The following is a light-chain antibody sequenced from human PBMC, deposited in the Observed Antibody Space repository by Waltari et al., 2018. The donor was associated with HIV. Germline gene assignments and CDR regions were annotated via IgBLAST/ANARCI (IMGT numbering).Light chain of an antibody. J-gene: IGKJ1*01. Sequence: DIQMTQSPSTLSASVGDRVTITCRASQSISSWLAWYQQKPGKAPKLLIYKASSLESGVPSRVSGSGSWTEFTLTISSLQPDDFATYYCQQEWTFGQGTKVEIK. CDR3: QQEWT. CDR2: KAS. V-gene: IGKV1-5*03. CDR1: QSISSW.